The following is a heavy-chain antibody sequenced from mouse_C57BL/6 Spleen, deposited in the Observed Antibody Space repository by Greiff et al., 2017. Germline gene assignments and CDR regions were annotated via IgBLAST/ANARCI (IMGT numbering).Heavy chain of an antibody. V-gene: IGHV5-9*01. D-gene: IGHD1-3*01. Sequence: EVKLVESGGGLVKPGGSLKLSCAASGFTFSSYTMSWVRQTPEKRLEWVATISGGGGNTYYPDSVKGRFTISRDNAKNTLYLQMSSLRSEDTALYYCARTGLSDFDYWGRGTTLTVSS. J-gene: IGHJ2*01. CDR3: ARTGLSDFDY. CDR2: ISGGGGNT. CDR1: GFTFSSYT.